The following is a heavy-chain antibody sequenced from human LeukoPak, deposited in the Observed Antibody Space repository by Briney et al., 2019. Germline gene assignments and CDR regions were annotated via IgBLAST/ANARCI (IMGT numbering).Heavy chain of an antibody. Sequence: RASVKVSCKASGYTFTSYYMHWVRQAPGQGLEWMGIINPSGGSTSYAQKFQGRVTITADESTSTAYMELSSLRSEDTAVYYCARAELYYYDSSGYPHYYGMDVWGQGTTVTVSS. CDR2: INPSGGST. D-gene: IGHD3-22*01. CDR1: GYTFTSYY. V-gene: IGHV1-46*01. J-gene: IGHJ6*02. CDR3: ARAELYYYDSSGYPHYYGMDV.